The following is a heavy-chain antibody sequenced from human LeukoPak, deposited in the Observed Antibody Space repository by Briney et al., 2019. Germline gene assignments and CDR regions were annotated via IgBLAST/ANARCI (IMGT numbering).Heavy chain of an antibody. CDR3: ARGSMSGGQVNNWFDP. V-gene: IGHV4-59*01. D-gene: IGHD3-10*01. CDR2: IYYYEIA. CDR1: GGSISSYY. Sequence: SETLSLTCSVSGGSISSYYWSWVRQPPGKGLERIGYIYYYEIADYSPSLRGRVSITVDTAKTQFSLHVRSVTAADTAVYYCARGSMSGGQVNNWFDPWGQGTLVTVSS. J-gene: IGHJ5*02.